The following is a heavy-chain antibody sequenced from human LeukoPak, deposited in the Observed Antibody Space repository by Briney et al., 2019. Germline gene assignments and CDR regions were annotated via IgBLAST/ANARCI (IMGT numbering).Heavy chain of an antibody. D-gene: IGHD5-12*01. CDR2: INPNSGGT. CDR3: ARVPTIRATNWFDP. V-gene: IGHV1-2*02. CDR1: GYTFTGYY. Sequence: ASVKVSCKASGYTFTGYYMHWVRQAPGQGLEWMGWINPNSGGTNYAQKFQGRVTMTRDTSISTAYMELSRLRSDDTAVYYCARVPTIRATNWFDPWGQGTLVTVSS. J-gene: IGHJ5*02.